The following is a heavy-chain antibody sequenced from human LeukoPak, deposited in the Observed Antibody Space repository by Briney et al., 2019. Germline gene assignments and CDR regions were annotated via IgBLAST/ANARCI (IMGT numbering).Heavy chain of an antibody. CDR3: ATGPYYGSGSDAFDI. V-gene: IGHV4-38-2*02. CDR2: IYYSGST. D-gene: IGHD3-10*01. CDR1: GYSISSGYY. J-gene: IGHJ3*02. Sequence: PSETLSLTCTVSGYSISSGYYWGWIRQPPGKGLEWIGSIYYSGSTYYNPSLKSRVTISVDTSKNQFSLKLSSVTAADTAVYYCATGPYYGSGSDAFDIWGQGTMVTVSS.